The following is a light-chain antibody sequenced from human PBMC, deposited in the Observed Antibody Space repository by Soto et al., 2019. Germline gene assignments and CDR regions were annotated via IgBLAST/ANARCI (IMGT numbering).Light chain of an antibody. J-gene: IGKJ3*01. CDR3: QQYNSYAFS. CDR1: QTINNL. Sequence: DIQMTQSPSTLSASVGDRVSITCRASQTINNLMAWYQQKPGQAPKLLIYKASNLETGVPSRFSGSGSGTELTLTISGLQPEDFATYYCQQYNSYAFSFGPGTKVDIK. V-gene: IGKV1-5*03. CDR2: KAS.